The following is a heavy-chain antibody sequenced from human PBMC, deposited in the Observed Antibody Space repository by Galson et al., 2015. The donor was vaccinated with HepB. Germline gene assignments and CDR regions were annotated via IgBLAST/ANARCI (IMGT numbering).Heavy chain of an antibody. J-gene: IGHJ4*02. Sequence: SETLSLTCAVYGGSFSGYYWSWIRQPPGKGLEWIGEINHSGSTNYNPSLKSRVTISVDTSKNQFSLKLSSVTAADTAVYYCARSPPGSTSRGAYYYFDYWGQGTLVTVSS. CDR1: GGSFSGYY. D-gene: IGHD2-2*01. CDR3: ARSPPGSTSRGAYYYFDY. CDR2: INHSGST. V-gene: IGHV4-34*01.